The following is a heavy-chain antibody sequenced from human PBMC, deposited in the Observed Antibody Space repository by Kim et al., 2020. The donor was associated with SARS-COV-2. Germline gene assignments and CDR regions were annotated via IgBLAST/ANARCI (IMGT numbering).Heavy chain of an antibody. J-gene: IGHJ4*02. CDR3: AKEPLTKPLGYFDY. D-gene: IGHD7-27*01. V-gene: IGHV3-23*01. Sequence: ADSVKGRFTTSRDNSKNTLYLQMNSLRAEDTAVYYCAKEPLTKPLGYFDYWGQGTLVTVSS.